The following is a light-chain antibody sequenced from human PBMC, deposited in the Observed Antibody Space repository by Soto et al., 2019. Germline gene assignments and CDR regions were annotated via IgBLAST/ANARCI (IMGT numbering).Light chain of an antibody. CDR3: SSYAGRSVV. CDR1: SSDVGAYEY. J-gene: IGLJ1*01. Sequence: QSVLTQPPSASGSPGQSVTISCTGTSSDVGAYEYVSWYQHHPGRAPKLILYEVTKRPSGVPGRFSGSKSGNTASLTVSGLQAEDEADYYCSSYAGRSVVFGTGTKVTVL. CDR2: EVT. V-gene: IGLV2-8*01.